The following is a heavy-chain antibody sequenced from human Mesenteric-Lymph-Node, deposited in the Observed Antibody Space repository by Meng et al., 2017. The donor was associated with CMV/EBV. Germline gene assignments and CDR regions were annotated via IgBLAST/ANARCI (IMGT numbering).Heavy chain of an antibody. D-gene: IGHD3-10*01. V-gene: IGHV3-21*01. CDR1: GFSFSSYN. Sequence: GESLKISCAASGFSFSSYNMNWVRQAPGKGLEWVSSITSGSSNIYYADSVKGRFTISRDSSKNTLYLQMNSLSAEDTAVYYCARDFGYYFDYWGQGTLVTVSS. CDR2: ITSGSSNI. CDR3: ARDFGYYFDY. J-gene: IGHJ4*02.